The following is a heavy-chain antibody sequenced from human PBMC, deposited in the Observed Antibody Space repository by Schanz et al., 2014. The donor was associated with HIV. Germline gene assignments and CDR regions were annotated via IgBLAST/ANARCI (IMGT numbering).Heavy chain of an antibody. CDR2: INPNSGGT. D-gene: IGHD2-2*02. CDR3: ARDVSVDCTGINNCYTRKWFDP. CDR1: GYTFTGYF. V-gene: IGHV1-2*02. J-gene: IGHJ5*02. Sequence: QVQLVQSGAELKKPGASVKVSCKTSGYTFTGYFMHWVRQAPGQGLEWMGWINPNSGGTNYAQKFQGRVTMTRDTSISTAYMEMRRLRSDDTAVYYCARDVSVDCTGINNCYTRKWFDPWGQGTLVTVSS.